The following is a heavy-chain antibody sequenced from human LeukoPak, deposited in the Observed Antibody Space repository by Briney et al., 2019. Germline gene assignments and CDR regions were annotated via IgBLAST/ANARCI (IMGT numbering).Heavy chain of an antibody. V-gene: IGHV4-30-4*08. Sequence: PSETLSLTCTVSGGSISSGDYYWSWIRQPPGKGLEWIGYIYYSGSTYYNPSLKSRVTISVDTSKNQFSLKLSSVTAADTAVYYCARVGYCSSTSCNRGFYYWGQGTLVTVSS. J-gene: IGHJ4*02. CDR3: ARVGYCSSTSCNRGFYY. D-gene: IGHD2-2*01. CDR2: IYYSGST. CDR1: GGSISSGDYY.